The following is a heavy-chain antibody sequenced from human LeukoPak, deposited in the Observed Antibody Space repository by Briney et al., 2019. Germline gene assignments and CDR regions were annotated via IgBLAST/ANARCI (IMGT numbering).Heavy chain of an antibody. V-gene: IGHV3-48*01. Sequence: GSLRLSCAASGFTFSSYSMNWVRQAPGKGLEWVSYISSSSSTIYYADSVKGRFTISRDNAKNSLYLQMNSLRAEDTAVYYCARVPWIAAGDYWGQGTLVTVSS. D-gene: IGHD6-13*01. CDR2: ISSSSSTI. CDR3: ARVPWIAAGDY. CDR1: GFTFSSYS. J-gene: IGHJ4*02.